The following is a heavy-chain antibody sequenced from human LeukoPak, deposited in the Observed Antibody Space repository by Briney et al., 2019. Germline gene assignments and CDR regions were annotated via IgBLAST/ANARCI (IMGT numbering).Heavy chain of an antibody. CDR1: GFTFSSYT. J-gene: IGHJ4*02. D-gene: IGHD3-9*01. CDR2: ITNNGGNT. Sequence: GGFLRLSCSASGFTFSSYTIHWVRQAPGKGLEFVSAITNNGGNTYYADSVKGRFTISRDNSKNTVYLQMSSLRAEDTAVYYCVIVRGYFDSSGSDYWGRGTLVTVSS. V-gene: IGHV3-64D*06. CDR3: VIVRGYFDSSGSDY.